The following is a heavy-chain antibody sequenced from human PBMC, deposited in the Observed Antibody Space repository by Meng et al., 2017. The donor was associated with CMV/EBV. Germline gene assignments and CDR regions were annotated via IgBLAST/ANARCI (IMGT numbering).Heavy chain of an antibody. CDR3: ARDPYSSGWYGHFDY. D-gene: IGHD6-19*01. CDR1: GFTFDGYG. J-gene: IGHJ4*02. Sequence: GESLKISCAASGFTFDGYGMSWVRQAPGKGLEWGSGINWNGGRTGYADSVKGRFTISRDNAKNSLYLQMNSMRAEDTALYYCARDPYSSGWYGHFDYWGQGTLVTVSS. V-gene: IGHV3-20*04. CDR2: INWNGGRT.